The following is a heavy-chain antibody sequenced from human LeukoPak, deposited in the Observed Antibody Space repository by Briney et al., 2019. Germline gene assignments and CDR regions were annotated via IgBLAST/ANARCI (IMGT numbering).Heavy chain of an antibody. Sequence: GGSLRLSCAASGFTFSTYAMSWVRQAPGKGLEWVSSISGSGSLTYYAGSVKGRFTISRDNSKNTLYLQMNSLRVEDTAVYYCAKDRPNYYDSSGHYYRRGGDYWGQGTLVTVSS. D-gene: IGHD3-22*01. V-gene: IGHV3-23*01. CDR1: GFTFSTYA. CDR3: AKDRPNYYDSSGHYYRRGGDY. J-gene: IGHJ4*02. CDR2: ISGSGSLT.